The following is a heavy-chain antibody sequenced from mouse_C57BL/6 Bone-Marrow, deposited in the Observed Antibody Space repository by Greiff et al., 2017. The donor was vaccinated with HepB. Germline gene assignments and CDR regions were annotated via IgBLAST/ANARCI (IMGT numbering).Heavy chain of an antibody. CDR3: ARHDDYGSSYSFAY. CDR1: GFSLTSYG. V-gene: IGHV2-6-1*01. Sequence: VQLKESGPGLVAPSQSLSITCTVSGFSLTSYGVHWVRQPPGKGLEWLVVIWSDGSTTYNSALKSRLSISKDNSKSQVFLKMNSLQTDDTAMYYCARHDDYGSSYSFAYWGQGTLVTVSA. J-gene: IGHJ3*01. D-gene: IGHD1-1*01. CDR2: IWSDGST.